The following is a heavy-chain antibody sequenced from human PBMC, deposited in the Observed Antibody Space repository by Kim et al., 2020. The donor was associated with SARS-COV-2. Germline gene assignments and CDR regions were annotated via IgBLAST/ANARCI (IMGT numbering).Heavy chain of an antibody. CDR1: GFIFRYYY. V-gene: IGHV3-11*01. D-gene: IGHD3-3*01. Sequence: GGSLRLSCAASGFIFRYYYMDWIRQAPGKGLQFVSYISSTSGTIYYAASVKGRFTISRDNAENSLYLQMNSLRDEDTAVYYCARDGHNYDVRYY. CDR2: ISSTSGTI. J-gene: IGHJ6*01. CDR3: ARDGHNYDVRYY.